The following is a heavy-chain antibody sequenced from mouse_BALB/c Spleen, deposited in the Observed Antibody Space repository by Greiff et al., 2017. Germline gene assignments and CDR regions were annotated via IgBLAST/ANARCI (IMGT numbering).Heavy chain of an antibody. J-gene: IGHJ2*01. V-gene: IGHV1-4*02. CDR1: GYTFTSYT. D-gene: IGHD2-1*01. CDR2: INPSSGYT. Sequence: QVQLKESAAELARPGASVKMSCKASGYTFTSYTMHWVKQRPGQGLEWIGYINPSSGYTEYNQKFKDKTTLTADKSSSTAYMQLSSLTSEDSAVYYCARRGGNYDFDYWGQGTTLTVSS. CDR3: ARRGGNYDFDY.